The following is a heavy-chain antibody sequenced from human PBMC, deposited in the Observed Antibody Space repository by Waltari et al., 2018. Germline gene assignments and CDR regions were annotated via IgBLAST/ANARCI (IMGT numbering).Heavy chain of an antibody. D-gene: IGHD4-17*01. J-gene: IGHJ1*01. V-gene: IGHV4-39*01. Sequence: QLQLQESGPGLVKPSETLSLTCTVFGGSISTNYNWGWIRQPPGKGLEWMGNMQYRGSTFYNPSLKSRVTISLDTSKNQFSLRLSSVGAADMAVYFCGRIAFGDDGGYFQHWGQGTLVTVSS. CDR2: MQYRGST. CDR1: GGSISTNYN. CDR3: GRIAFGDDGGYFQH.